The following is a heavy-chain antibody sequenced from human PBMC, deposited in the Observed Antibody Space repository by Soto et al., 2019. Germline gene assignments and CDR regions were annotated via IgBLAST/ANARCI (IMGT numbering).Heavy chain of an antibody. V-gene: IGHV3-11*06. Sequence: KTGGSLRLSCAASGFTFSDYYMSWIRQAPGKGLEWVSYISSSSSYTNYADSVKGRFTISRDNAKNSLYLQMNSLRAEDTAVYYCARLTGDYAPLVYWGQGTLVTVSS. J-gene: IGHJ4*02. CDR1: GFTFSDYY. CDR3: ARLTGDYAPLVY. CDR2: ISSSSSYT. D-gene: IGHD3-16*01.